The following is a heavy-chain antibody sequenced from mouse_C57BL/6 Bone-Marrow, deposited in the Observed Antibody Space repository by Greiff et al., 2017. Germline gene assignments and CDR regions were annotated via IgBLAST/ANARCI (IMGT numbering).Heavy chain of an antibody. CDR3: ARNQGNNWAWFAY. CDR2: IWSGGST. V-gene: IGHV2-2*01. Sequence: VQVVESGPGLVQPSQSLSITCTVSGFSLTSYGVHWVRQSPGKGLEWLGVIWSGGSTDYNAAFISRLSISKDNSKSQVFFKMNSLQADDTAIYYCARNQGNNWAWFAYWGQGTLVTVSA. D-gene: IGHD4-1*01. CDR1: GFSLTSYG. J-gene: IGHJ3*01.